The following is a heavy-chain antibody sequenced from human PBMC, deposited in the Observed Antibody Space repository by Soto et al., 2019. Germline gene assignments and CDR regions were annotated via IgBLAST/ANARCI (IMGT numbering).Heavy chain of an antibody. D-gene: IGHD3-10*01. CDR3: TRDYYGSGSYLNY. V-gene: IGHV3-53*03. CDR2: IYSGGST. CDR1: GFTFSGSA. J-gene: IGHJ4*02. Sequence: PGGSLRLSCAASGFTFSGSAMHWFRQASGKGLEWVSVIYSGGSTYYADSVKGRFTISRDNSKNTLYLQMNSLRAEDTAVYYCTRDYYGSGSYLNYWGQGTPVTVSS.